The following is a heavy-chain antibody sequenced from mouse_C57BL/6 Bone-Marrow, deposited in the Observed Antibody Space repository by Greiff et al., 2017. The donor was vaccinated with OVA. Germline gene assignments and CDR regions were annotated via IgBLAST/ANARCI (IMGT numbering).Heavy chain of an antibody. CDR3: ARDKRWLRMDY. D-gene: IGHD2-2*01. CDR2: ISYDGSN. J-gene: IGHJ4*01. Sequence: EVKLMESGPGLVKPSQSLSLTCSVTGYSITSGYYWNWIRQFPGNKLEWMGYISYDGSNNYNPSLKNRISITRDTSKNQFFLKLNSVTTEDTATDYCARDKRWLRMDYWGQGTSVTVSS. CDR1: GYSITSGYY. V-gene: IGHV3-6*01.